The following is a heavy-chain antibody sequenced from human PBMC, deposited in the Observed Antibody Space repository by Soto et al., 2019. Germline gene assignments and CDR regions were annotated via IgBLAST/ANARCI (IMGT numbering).Heavy chain of an antibody. CDR1: GYTFTSYA. J-gene: IGHJ1*01. D-gene: IGHD3-22*01. CDR2: ISAYNGNT. CDR3: ARDRWSGYYDSSGYYYEYFQH. Sequence: VKVSCKAAGYTFTSYANSWVRRAPGQGLEWMGWISAYNGNTNYAQKLQGRVTMTTDTSTSTAYMELRSLRSDDTAVYYCARDRWSGYYDSSGYYYEYFQHWGQGTLVTVSS. V-gene: IGHV1-18*04.